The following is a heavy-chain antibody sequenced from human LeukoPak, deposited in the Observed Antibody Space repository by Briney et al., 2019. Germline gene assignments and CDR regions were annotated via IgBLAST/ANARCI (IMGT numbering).Heavy chain of an antibody. CDR1: GFTFSSYA. CDR2: ISGSGGST. CDR3: AKARYSSSCLVVDY. D-gene: IGHD6-6*01. V-gene: IGHV3-23*01. Sequence: GGSLRLSCAASGFTFSSYAMSWVRQAPGKWLEWVSAISGSGGSTYYADSAKGRFTISRDNSKNTVYLQMNSLRAEDTAVYYCAKARYSSSCLVVDYWGQGTLVTVSS. J-gene: IGHJ4*02.